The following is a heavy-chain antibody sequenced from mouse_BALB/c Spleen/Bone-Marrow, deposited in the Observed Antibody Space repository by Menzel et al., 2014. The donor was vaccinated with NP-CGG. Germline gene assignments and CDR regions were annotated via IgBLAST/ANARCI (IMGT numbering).Heavy chain of an antibody. CDR3: TRDGHNYYAMDY. D-gene: IGHD2-3*01. J-gene: IGHJ4*01. Sequence: QVQLQQPGTELVKPGASVKLSCKASGYTFTTYYIYWVKQRAGQGLEWIGEINPSNGGTNSNEKYKSKATLTVDKSSSTSYMQLSSLASEDSAVYYCTRDGHNYYAMDYCGQGTSVTVSS. CDR2: INPSNGGT. CDR1: GYTFTTYY. V-gene: IGHV1-53*01.